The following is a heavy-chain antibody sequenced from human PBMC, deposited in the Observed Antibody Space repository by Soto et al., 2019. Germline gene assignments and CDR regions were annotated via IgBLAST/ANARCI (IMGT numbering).Heavy chain of an antibody. CDR2: IKSKTDGGTT. J-gene: IGHJ6*02. CDR3: TTGQWLRLLYNYGMDV. V-gene: IGHV3-15*01. Sequence: LRLSCAASGFTFSNAWMSWVRQAPEKGLEWVGRIKSKTDGGTTDYAAPVKGRFTISRDDSKNTLYLQMNSLKTEDTAVYYCTTGQWLRLLYNYGMDVWGQGTTVTAP. CDR1: GFTFSNAW. D-gene: IGHD5-12*01.